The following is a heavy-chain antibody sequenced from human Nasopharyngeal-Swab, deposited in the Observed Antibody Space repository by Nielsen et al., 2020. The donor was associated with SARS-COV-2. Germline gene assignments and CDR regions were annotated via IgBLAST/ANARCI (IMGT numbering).Heavy chain of an antibody. CDR3: ARGGVAAACTDY. Sequence: SETLSLTCTVSGGSVSSGSYYWSWIRQPPGKGLEWIGYNYYSGSTNYNPSLKSRVTISVDTSKNQFSLKLSSVTAADTAVYYCARGGVAAACTDYWGQGTLVTVSS. J-gene: IGHJ4*02. D-gene: IGHD6-13*01. CDR2: NYYSGST. V-gene: IGHV4-61*01. CDR1: GGSVSSGSYY.